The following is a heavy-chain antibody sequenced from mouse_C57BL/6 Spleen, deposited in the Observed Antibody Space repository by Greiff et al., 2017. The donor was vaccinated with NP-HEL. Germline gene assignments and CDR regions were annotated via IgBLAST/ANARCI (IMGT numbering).Heavy chain of an antibody. J-gene: IGHJ2*01. Sequence: QVHVKQSGAELVRPGASVTLSCKASGYTFTDYEMHWVKQTPVHGLEWIGAIDPETGGTAYNQKFKGKAILTADKSSSTAYMELRSLTSEDSAVYYCTKHGYYVWGQGTTLTVSS. CDR3: TKHGYYV. CDR1: GYTFTDYE. V-gene: IGHV1-15*01. CDR2: IDPETGGT. D-gene: IGHD2-3*01.